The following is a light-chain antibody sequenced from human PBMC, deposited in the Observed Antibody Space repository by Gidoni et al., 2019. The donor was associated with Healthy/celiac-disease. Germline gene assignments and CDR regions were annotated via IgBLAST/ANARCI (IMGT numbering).Light chain of an antibody. CDR3: QQYYSYPST. V-gene: IGKV1-8*01. CDR2: AAS. Sequence: AIPITPSPSSLSASTGDRVTITCRASQGISSYLAWYQQKPGKAPKLLIYAASTLQSGVPSRFSGSGSGTDFTLTISCLQSEDFATYYCQQYYSYPSTFGQGTRLEIK. J-gene: IGKJ5*01. CDR1: QGISSY.